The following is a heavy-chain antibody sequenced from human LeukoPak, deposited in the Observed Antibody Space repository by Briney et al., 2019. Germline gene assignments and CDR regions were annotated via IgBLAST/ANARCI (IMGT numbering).Heavy chain of an antibody. CDR3: ARRYFDWDENLGLDY. J-gene: IGHJ4*02. CDR2: ISAYNGDT. D-gene: IGHD3-9*01. Sequence: ASVKVSCKASGYTFTNYGISWVRQAPGQGLEWVGLISAYNGDTNYVQEFQGRLPITTATSTSTAYMDLRSLRSDDTAVYYCARRYFDWDENLGLDYWGQGTLVTVSS. CDR1: GYTFTNYG. V-gene: IGHV1-18*01.